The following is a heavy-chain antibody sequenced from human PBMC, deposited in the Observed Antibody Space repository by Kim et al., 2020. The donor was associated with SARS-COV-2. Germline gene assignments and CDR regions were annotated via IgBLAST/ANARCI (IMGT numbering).Heavy chain of an antibody. J-gene: IGHJ1*01. CDR2: VYYRGTT. Sequence: SETLSLTCDVSRGSISSYFWSWIRQSPGKGLEWIGYVYYRGTTNYNPSLKSRVTISVDTSKNQLSLKLSSVTAADTAVYYCARGEEY. CDR3: ARGEEY. CDR1: RGSISSYF. V-gene: IGHV4-59*01.